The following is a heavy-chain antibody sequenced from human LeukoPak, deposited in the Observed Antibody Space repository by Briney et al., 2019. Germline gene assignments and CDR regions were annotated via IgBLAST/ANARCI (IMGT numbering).Heavy chain of an antibody. Sequence: GGSLRLSCTASGFTFSKHEMTWVRQAPGKGLEWVSYISSSDSTVYYADSVKGRFTISRDNAKNSLYLQMNSPRAEDAAIYCCARDRGLTLFYYGLDVWGQGTTVTVSS. D-gene: IGHD3-9*01. CDR1: GFTFSKHE. V-gene: IGHV3-48*03. J-gene: IGHJ6*02. CDR2: ISSSDSTV. CDR3: ARDRGLTLFYYGLDV.